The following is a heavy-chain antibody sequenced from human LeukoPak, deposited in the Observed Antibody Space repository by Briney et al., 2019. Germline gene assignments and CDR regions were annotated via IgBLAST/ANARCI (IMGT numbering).Heavy chain of an antibody. V-gene: IGHV3-23*01. CDR3: AREKFDS. J-gene: IGHJ5*01. Sequence: GGSLRLSCAASGFTFSSYAMSWVRRAPGKGLEWVSAISGSGGSTYYADSVKGRFTISRDNSNSLISLQMNDLTTEDTAVYYCAREKFDSWGQGTLVTVSP. CDR2: ISGSGGST. CDR1: GFTFSSYA.